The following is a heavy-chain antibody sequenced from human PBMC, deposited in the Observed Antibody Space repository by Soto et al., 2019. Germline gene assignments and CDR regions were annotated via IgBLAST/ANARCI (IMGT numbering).Heavy chain of an antibody. V-gene: IGHV2-5*02. CDR2: IYWDDDK. Sequence: QITLNESGPTVVRPTETLTLTCRFSGFSLTTSGVGVGWISQSPGKAPEWLALIYWDDDKRYSASLKSRLTITIDTSKNHVVLTVSDLDPTDTAAYYCSHIVLRTVFGLVTTTATYFDFWGQGTPVAVSS. J-gene: IGHJ4*02. D-gene: IGHD3-3*01. CDR3: SHIVLRTVFGLVTTTATYFDF. CDR1: GFSLTTSGVG.